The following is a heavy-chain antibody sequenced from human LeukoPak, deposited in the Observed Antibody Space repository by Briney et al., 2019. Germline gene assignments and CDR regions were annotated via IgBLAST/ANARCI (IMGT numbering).Heavy chain of an antibody. V-gene: IGHV1-18*01. Sequence: WASVKVSCKASGYTFTSYGISWVRQAPGQGLEWMGWISAYNGNTNYAQKLRGRVTMTTDTSTSTAYMELRSLRSDDTAVYYCARDRGPGVLAAAGTALPFDPWGQGTLVTVSS. CDR1: GYTFTSYG. D-gene: IGHD6-13*01. J-gene: IGHJ5*02. CDR3: ARDRGPGVLAAAGTALPFDP. CDR2: ISAYNGNT.